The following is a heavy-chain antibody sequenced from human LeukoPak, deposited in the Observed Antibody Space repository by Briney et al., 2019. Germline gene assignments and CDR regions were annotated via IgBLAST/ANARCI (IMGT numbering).Heavy chain of an antibody. D-gene: IGHD5-18*01. CDR3: AGVIRTGLVSGDWFDP. Sequence: SETLSLTCSVSGGSISNALYYWGWIRQAPGKGLEWIGSIFHSGNTYYNPSLKGRVTLSVGTSKDHFSMRLRSVTAADTAVYFCAGVIRTGLVSGDWFDPWSQGTLVTVSS. J-gene: IGHJ5*02. V-gene: IGHV4-39*02. CDR2: IFHSGNT. CDR1: GGSISNALYY.